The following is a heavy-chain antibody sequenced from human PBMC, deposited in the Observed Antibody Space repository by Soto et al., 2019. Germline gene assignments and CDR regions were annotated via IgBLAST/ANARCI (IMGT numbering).Heavy chain of an antibody. D-gene: IGHD2-21*02. CDR2: INHSAST. Sequence: QVHLQQWGAGLLKPSETLSLTCVVYGGSFSGYYWTWIRQVPGKGLEWIGEINHSASTNYNPSLKSRVTISEDTSKNQFSLKLNSVTAADTDVYFCARGGGRGGDSDAFDIWGQGTMVTVSS. CDR3: ARGGGRGGDSDAFDI. CDR1: GGSFSGYY. V-gene: IGHV4-34*01. J-gene: IGHJ3*02.